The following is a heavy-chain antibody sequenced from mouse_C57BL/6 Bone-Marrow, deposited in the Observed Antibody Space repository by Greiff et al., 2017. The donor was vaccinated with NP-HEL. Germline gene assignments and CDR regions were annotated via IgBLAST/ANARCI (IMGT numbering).Heavy chain of an antibody. D-gene: IGHD2-3*01. J-gene: IGHJ3*01. CDR1: GYTFTSYG. CDR2: IYPRSGNT. Sequence: VQLQQSGAELARPGASVKLSCKASGYTFTSYGISWVKQRPGQGLEWIGEIYPRSGNTYYNEKFKGKATLTADKSSSTAYMELRSLTSEDSAVYFCARRGWLLLFAYWGQGTLVTVSA. CDR3: ARRGWLLLFAY. V-gene: IGHV1-81*01.